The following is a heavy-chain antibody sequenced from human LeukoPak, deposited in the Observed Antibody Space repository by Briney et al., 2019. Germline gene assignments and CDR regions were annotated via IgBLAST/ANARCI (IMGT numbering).Heavy chain of an antibody. CDR2: ISSSSSYI. CDR1: GFTFSSYS. J-gene: IGHJ4*02. Sequence: GGSLRLSCAASGFTFSSYSMNWVRQAPGKGLEWVSSISSSSSYIYYADSVKGRFTISRDNAKNSLYLQMNSLRAEDTAVYYCAREEVRGVTGVVDYWGQGTLVTVSS. CDR3: AREEVRGVTGVVDY. V-gene: IGHV3-21*01. D-gene: IGHD3-10*01.